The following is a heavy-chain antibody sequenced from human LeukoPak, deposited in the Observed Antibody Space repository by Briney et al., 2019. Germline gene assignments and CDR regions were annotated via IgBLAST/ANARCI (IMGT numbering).Heavy chain of an antibody. D-gene: IGHD2-2*01. J-gene: IGHJ6*04. V-gene: IGHV4-34*01. CDR1: GGSFSGYY. Sequence: SETLSLTCAVYGGSFSGYYWSWIRQPPGKGLEWIGEINHSGSTNYNPSLKSRVTISVDTSKNQFSLKLSSVTAADTAVYYCARGALFCSSTSCRHLTRYGMDVWGKGTTVTVSS. CDR3: ARGALFCSSTSCRHLTRYGMDV. CDR2: INHSGST.